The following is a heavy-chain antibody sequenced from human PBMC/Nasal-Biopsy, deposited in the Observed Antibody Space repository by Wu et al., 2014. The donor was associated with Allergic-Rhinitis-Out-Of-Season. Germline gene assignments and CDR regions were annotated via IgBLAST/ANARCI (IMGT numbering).Heavy chain of an antibody. D-gene: IGHD6-25*01. J-gene: IGHJ4*02. Sequence: TLSLTCTVSGGSISSYYWSWIRQPPGKALEWLALIDWDDDKYYSTSLKTRLTISKDTSKNQVVLTMTNMDPIDTATYYCARMMPDSSGLFDSWGQGTLVTVSS. CDR3: ARMMPDSSGLFDS. CDR1: GGSISSYY. V-gene: IGHV2-70*13. CDR2: IDWDDDK.